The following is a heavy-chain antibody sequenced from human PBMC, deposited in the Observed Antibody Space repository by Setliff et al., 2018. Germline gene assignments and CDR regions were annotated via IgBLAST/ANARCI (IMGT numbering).Heavy chain of an antibody. D-gene: IGHD3-22*01. J-gene: IGHJ4*02. CDR2: ISYDGSNK. CDR3: ARDATYYYDTSGHYSDYFDY. CDR1: GFTFSSYA. V-gene: IGHV3-30*04. Sequence: PGGSLRLSCAASGFTFSSYAMHWVRQAPGKGLEWVAVISYDGSNKYYADSVKGRFTISRDNSKNTIYLQMNSLRADDTAVYYCARDATYYYDTSGHYSDYFDYWAQGTLVTVSS.